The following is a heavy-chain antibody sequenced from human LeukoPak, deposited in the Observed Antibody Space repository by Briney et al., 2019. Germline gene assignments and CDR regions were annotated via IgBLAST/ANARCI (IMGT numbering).Heavy chain of an antibody. Sequence: PGGSLRLSCAASGFTFDDYAMHWVRQAPGKGLEWVSGISWNSGSIGYADSVKGRFTISRDNAKNSLYLQMNSLRAEDTALYYCAKDTASYYDFWSGYYAWGQGTLVTVSA. D-gene: IGHD3-3*01. V-gene: IGHV3-9*01. J-gene: IGHJ5*02. CDR1: GFTFDDYA. CDR2: ISWNSGSI. CDR3: AKDTASYYDFWSGYYA.